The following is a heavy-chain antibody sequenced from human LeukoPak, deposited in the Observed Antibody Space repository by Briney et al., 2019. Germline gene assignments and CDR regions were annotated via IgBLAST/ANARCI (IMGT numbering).Heavy chain of an antibody. CDR2: IDGSGSS. J-gene: IGHJ6*03. Sequence: GSLRLSCEDSGFTFRSYEMNWVRQAPGKGLEWIGSIDGSGSSYYNPSLKSRVTISVDTSKNQFSLKLSSVTAADTAVYYCARGGGTYYDFWSVMVPYYMDVWGKGTTVTVSS. CDR3: ARGGGTYYDFWSVMVPYYMDV. V-gene: IGHV4-38-2*01. CDR1: GFTFRSYE. D-gene: IGHD3-3*01.